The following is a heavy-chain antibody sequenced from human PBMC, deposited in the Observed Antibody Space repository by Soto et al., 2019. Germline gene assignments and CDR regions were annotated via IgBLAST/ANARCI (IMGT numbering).Heavy chain of an antibody. V-gene: IGHV3-30*18. J-gene: IGHJ4*02. CDR2: ISYDGSNR. CDR1: GFTFSSYG. Sequence: QVQLVESGGGVVQPGRSLRLSCAASGFTFSSYGMHWVRQAPGKGLEWVAVISYDGSNRYYADSVKGRFTISRDNSKNTLYLHMNSLRDEDTAVYYCTKDKRYFDRWPFFYFDYWGQGTLVTVSS. D-gene: IGHD3-9*01. CDR3: TKDKRYFDRWPFFYFDY.